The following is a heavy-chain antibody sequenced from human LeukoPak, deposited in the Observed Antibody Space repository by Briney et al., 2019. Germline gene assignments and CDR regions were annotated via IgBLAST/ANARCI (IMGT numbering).Heavy chain of an antibody. CDR3: ASSLMATISGCY. D-gene: IGHD5-24*01. CDR1: GFTFDNYG. V-gene: IGHV3-20*04. Sequence: PGGSLRLSCPAAGFTFDNYGMGCVRQAPGKGLEWVSGINWNGGSTGYADSVKGRFTISRDNAKNSLYLQMNSLRAEDTALYYGASSLMATISGCYWGQGTLVTVSS. CDR2: INWNGGST. J-gene: IGHJ4*02.